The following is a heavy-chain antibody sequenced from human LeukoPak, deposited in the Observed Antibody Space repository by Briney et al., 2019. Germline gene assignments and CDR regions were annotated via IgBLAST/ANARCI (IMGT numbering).Heavy chain of an antibody. CDR2: IYYSGST. Sequence: SETLSLTCTVSGGSISSYYGNWIRQPPGKGLEWIGYIYYSGSTNYNPSPKSRVTISVDTSKNQFSLKLSSVTAADTAVYYCAEKVSGSYYVAHWGQGTLVTVSS. CDR3: AEKVSGSYYVAH. CDR1: GGSISSYY. J-gene: IGHJ4*02. V-gene: IGHV4-59*01. D-gene: IGHD1-26*01.